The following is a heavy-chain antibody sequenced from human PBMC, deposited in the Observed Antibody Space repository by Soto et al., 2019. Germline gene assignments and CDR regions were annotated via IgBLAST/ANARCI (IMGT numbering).Heavy chain of an antibody. D-gene: IGHD3-22*01. Sequence: EVQLVESGGGLIQPGGSLRLSCAASGFSFSTYSMNWVRQAPGKGLEWISHISGGSTTIYYADSVKGRFTISRDNAKNSLYLQMNSLRDEDTAVYYCATKDSSGYYSYFDLWGRGTLVTVSS. V-gene: IGHV3-48*02. CDR3: ATKDSSGYYSYFDL. J-gene: IGHJ2*01. CDR1: GFSFSTYS. CDR2: ISGGSTTI.